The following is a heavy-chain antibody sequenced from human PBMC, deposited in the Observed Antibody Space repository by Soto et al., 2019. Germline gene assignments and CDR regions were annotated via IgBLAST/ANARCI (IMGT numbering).Heavy chain of an antibody. CDR1: GFAFSNYW. CDR2: TYPGDSAT. V-gene: IGHV5-51*01. D-gene: IGHD3-16*01. CDR3: AANPRHDTDPLWHY. J-gene: IGHJ4*02. Sequence: RGESLKISCKTSGFAFSNYWVGWVRQMPGKGFEWMGITYPGDSATKYSPSFQGHVTISSDKSTNTAYLQWSSLRASDTAIYFCAANPRHDTDPLWHYWGQGTLVTVSS.